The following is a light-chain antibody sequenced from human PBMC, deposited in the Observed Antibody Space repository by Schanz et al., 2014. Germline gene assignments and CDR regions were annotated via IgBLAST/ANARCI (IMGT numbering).Light chain of an antibody. CDR3: HHYSMSPL. Sequence: DIPMTQSPSSLSASVGDRVTITCRASQNIRNYLNWYQQKPGKAPNLLIYAASGLQSGVPSRFSGSGSGTEFTLTISRLEPEDSAVYYCHHYSMSPLFGQGTKVEIK. J-gene: IGKJ1*01. CDR2: AAS. CDR1: QNIRNY. V-gene: IGKV1-39*01.